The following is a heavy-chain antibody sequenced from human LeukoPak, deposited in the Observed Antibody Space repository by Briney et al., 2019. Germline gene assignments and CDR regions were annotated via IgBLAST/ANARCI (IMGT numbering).Heavy chain of an antibody. D-gene: IGHD3-22*01. CDR1: GGSISSYY. J-gene: IGHJ4*02. Sequence: SETLSLTCTVSGGSISSYYWSWIRQPPGKGLEWIGYIYYSGSTNYNPSLKRRVTISVAPSKNQFSLKLGSVTAADTAVYYCARGLGYFDYWGQRTLVTVSS. V-gene: IGHV4-59*01. CDR3: ARGLGYFDY. CDR2: IYYSGST.